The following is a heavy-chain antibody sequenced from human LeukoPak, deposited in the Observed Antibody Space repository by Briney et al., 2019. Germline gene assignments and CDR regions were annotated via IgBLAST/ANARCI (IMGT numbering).Heavy chain of an antibody. CDR2: ISGGGGTI. CDR1: GFTFSSYG. V-gene: IGHV3-48*04. J-gene: IGHJ6*02. Sequence: PGGSLRLSCAASGFTFSSYGMHWVRQAPGKGLEWVSYISGGGGTIYYADSVKGRFTISRDNAKSSLYLQMNSLRAEDTAVYYCARDRIAARTYYYYGMDVWGQGTTVTVSS. CDR3: ARDRIAARTYYYYGMDV. D-gene: IGHD6-6*01.